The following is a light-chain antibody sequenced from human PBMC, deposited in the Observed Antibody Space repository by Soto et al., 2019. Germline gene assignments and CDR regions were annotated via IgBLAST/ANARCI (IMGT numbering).Light chain of an antibody. J-gene: IGKJ1*01. CDR3: QMYNTAPWT. CDR2: AAS. CDR1: QGISNY. Sequence: DIQMTQSPSSLSASVGDRVTITCRASQGISNYLAWYQQKPGKVPKLLIYAASTLQSGVPSRFSVSGPGTDFTLTISSLQHEDVATSYCQMYNTAPWTFGQGTKVEIK. V-gene: IGKV1-27*01.